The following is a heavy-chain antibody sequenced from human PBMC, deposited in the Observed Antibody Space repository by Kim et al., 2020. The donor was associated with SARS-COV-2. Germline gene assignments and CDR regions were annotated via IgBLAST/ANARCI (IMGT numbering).Heavy chain of an antibody. V-gene: IGHV1-2*02. J-gene: IGHJ3*02. D-gene: IGHD2-15*01. Sequence: QKTQGRVTMTRDTSLSTAYMELSRLRSDDTAVYYCARDRLAATPFDAFDIWGQGTMVTVSS. CDR3: ARDRLAATPFDAFDI.